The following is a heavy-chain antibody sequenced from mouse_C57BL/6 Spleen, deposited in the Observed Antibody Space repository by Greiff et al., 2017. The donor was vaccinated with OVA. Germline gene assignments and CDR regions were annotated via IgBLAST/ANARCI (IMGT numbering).Heavy chain of an antibody. V-gene: IGHV1-18*01. CDR3: ARNYGNYDYFDY. CDR2: INPNNGGT. CDR1: GYTFTDYN. J-gene: IGHJ2*01. D-gene: IGHD2-1*01. Sequence: EVQLQQSGPELVKPGASVKIPCKASGYTFTDYNMDWVKQSHGKSLEWIGDINPNNGGTIYNQKYKGKATLTVDKSSSTAYMELRSLTSEDTAVYYCARNYGNYDYFDYWGQGTTLTVSS.